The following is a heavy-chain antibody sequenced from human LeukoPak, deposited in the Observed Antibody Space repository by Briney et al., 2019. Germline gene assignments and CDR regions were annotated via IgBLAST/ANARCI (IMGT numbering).Heavy chain of an antibody. CDR3: ARDGEYSGGDAFDI. CDR2: IYYSGST. D-gene: IGHD5-12*01. CDR1: GGSISSYY. V-gene: IGHV4-59*12. J-gene: IGHJ3*02. Sequence: SETLSLTCTVSGGSISSYYWSWIRQPPGKGLEWIGYIYYSGSTNYNPSLKSRVTISVDTSKNQFSLKLSSVTAADTAVYYCARDGEYSGGDAFDIWGQGTMVTVSS.